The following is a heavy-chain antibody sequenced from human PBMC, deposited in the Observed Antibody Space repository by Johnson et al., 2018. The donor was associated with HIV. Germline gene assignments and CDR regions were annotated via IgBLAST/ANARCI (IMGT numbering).Heavy chain of an antibody. Sequence: MHLVESGGGVVRPGESLRLSCAASGFTFDDYGMSWVRQGPGKGLEWVSGINWNGGSIGYADSVKGRFTISRDNAKNSLYLQMNSLRAEDTALYYCAREFESPETDFWSGDDAFDIWGQGTMVTVSS. D-gene: IGHD3-3*01. J-gene: IGHJ3*02. CDR1: GFTFDDYG. V-gene: IGHV3-20*04. CDR3: AREFESPETDFWSGDDAFDI. CDR2: INWNGGSI.